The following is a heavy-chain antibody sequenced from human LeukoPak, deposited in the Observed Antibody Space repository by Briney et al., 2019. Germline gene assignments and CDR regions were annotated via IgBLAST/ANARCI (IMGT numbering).Heavy chain of an antibody. CDR3: ASISEVWSGYYTVHFDY. D-gene: IGHD3-3*01. CDR2: INPNSGDT. J-gene: IGHJ4*02. CDR1: GYTFTDYY. Sequence: ASVKVSCKASGYTFTDYYIHWVRQAPGQGLEWMGRINPNSGDTHYAQKFQGRVTMTRDTSISTAYMELSRLRSDDTAVYYCASISEVWSGYYTVHFDYWGQGTLMTVSS. V-gene: IGHV1-2*02.